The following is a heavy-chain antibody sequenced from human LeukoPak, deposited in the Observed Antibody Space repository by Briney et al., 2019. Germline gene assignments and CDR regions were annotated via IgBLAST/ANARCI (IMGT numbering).Heavy chain of an antibody. Sequence: PSETLSLTCTVSGGSISSYYWSWIRQPPGKGLEWIGYIYYSGSTNYNPSLKSRVTISVDTSKNQFSLKLSSVTAADTAVYYCARLGYDSSGYYLDYWGQGTLVTVSS. V-gene: IGHV4-59*08. J-gene: IGHJ4*02. CDR1: GGSISSYY. CDR3: ARLGYDSSGYYLDY. D-gene: IGHD3-22*01. CDR2: IYYSGST.